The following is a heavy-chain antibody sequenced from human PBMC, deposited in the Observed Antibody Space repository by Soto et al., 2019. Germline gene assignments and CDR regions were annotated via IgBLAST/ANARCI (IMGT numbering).Heavy chain of an antibody. V-gene: IGHV3-72*01. D-gene: IGHD3-10*01. J-gene: IGHJ4*02. CDR3: TSGFPKFDS. Sequence: EVQLVESGGGWVQPGGSLRLSCAASAFTFSDHFMDWVRQAPGKGLEWVGRTRNKANSYTTEYAASVKGRFTISRDDSKNLLYLQMNSLTTEDTAVYYCTSGFPKFDSWGQGTLVTVSS. CDR1: AFTFSDHF. CDR2: TRNKANSYTT.